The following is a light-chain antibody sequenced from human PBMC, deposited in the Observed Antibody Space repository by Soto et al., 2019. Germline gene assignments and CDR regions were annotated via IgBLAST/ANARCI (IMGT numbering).Light chain of an antibody. J-gene: IGKJ2*01. V-gene: IGKV2-28*01. CDR1: QSPMHNDGYNY. CDR2: LGS. CDR3: MQGLQTPYT. Sequence: DIVMTQSPLSLSVTLGEPASISCRSSQSPMHNDGYNYLDWYLQKPGQSPQLLFFLGSYRASGVPGRFSGSGSGTDFTLRISGVEAEDVGLYYCMQGLQTPYTFGQGTRLEI.